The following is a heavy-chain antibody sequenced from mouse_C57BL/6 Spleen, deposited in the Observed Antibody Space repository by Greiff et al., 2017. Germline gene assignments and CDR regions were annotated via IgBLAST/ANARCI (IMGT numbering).Heavy chain of an antibody. CDR3: APFSNYEAMDD. D-gene: IGHD2-5*01. CDR2: INPNYGTT. Sequence: VQLQQSGPELVKPGASVKLSCKASGYSFTDYNMNWVKQSNGKSLEWIGVINPNYGTTSYNEKFKGKATLSVDQSSSTAYMQRSRRTSEDAAFYYGAPFSNYEAMDDWGQGTSVTVSS. CDR1: GYSFTDYN. J-gene: IGHJ4*01. V-gene: IGHV1-39*01.